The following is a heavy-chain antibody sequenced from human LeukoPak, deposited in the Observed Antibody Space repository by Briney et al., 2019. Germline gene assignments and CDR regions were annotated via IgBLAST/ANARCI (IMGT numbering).Heavy chain of an antibody. J-gene: IGHJ4*02. V-gene: IGHV3-30-3*02. CDR1: GFTFSSYA. D-gene: IGHD4-17*01. Sequence: GGSLRLSCAASGFTFSSYAMHWVRQAPGKGLEWVAVISYDGSNKYYADSVKGRFTISRDNSKNTVYLQMNSLRAEDTAVYYCANEIRPNDYWGQGTLVTVSS. CDR3: ANEIRPNDY. CDR2: ISYDGSNK.